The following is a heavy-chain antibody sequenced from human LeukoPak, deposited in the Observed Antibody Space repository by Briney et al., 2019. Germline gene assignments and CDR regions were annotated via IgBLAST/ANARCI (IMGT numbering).Heavy chain of an antibody. J-gene: IGHJ4*02. CDR1: GVSISSYY. D-gene: IGHD6-19*01. Sequence: SETLSLTCTVSGVSISSYYWSWVRQPPGKGLEWIGEIYHSGSTNYNPSLKSRVTISVDKSKNQFSLKLSSVTAADTAVYYCARMYSSGWYLFDYWGQGTLVTVSS. CDR3: ARMYSSGWYLFDY. V-gene: IGHV4-59*12. CDR2: IYHSGST.